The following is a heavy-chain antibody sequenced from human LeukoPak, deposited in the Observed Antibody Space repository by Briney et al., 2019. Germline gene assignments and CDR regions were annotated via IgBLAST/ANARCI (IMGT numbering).Heavy chain of an antibody. CDR2: INLSGGST. CDR1: GYTFTIYY. Sequence: EAAVTVSFTASGYTFTIYYMHWVRQAPGQGVEWMGVINLSGGSTSYAQKFQGRVTMTRDRDTSTVYMELSSLRSEDTAVYYCARQYYYDSSGYYPPIDYWGQGTLVTVSS. V-gene: IGHV1-46*01. CDR3: ARQYYYDSSGYYPPIDY. J-gene: IGHJ4*02. D-gene: IGHD3-22*01.